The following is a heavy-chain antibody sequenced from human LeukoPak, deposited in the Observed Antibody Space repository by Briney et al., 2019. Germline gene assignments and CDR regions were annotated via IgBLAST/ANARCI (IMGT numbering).Heavy chain of an antibody. CDR2: ISPHNGNT. Sequence: GASVKVSCKASGYTSSDSAITWVRQAPGRGLEWMGLISPHNGNTNSAPKIQGRVTMTTDTSTSTAYMELRSLRSDDTAVYYCARAIGGYGSRTYYYYMDIWGKGTTVPVSS. V-gene: IGHV1-18*01. J-gene: IGHJ6*03. CDR1: GYTSSDSA. D-gene: IGHD3-10*01. CDR3: ARAIGGYGSRTYYYYMDI.